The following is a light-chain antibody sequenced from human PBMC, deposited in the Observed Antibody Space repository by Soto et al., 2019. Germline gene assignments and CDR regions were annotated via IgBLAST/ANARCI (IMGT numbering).Light chain of an antibody. J-gene: IGKJ2*01. CDR1: QIIGAN. CDR2: GAF. CDR3: QQYDKWPYT. Sequence: EIVLTQSPDTLSASPGERATLSCRTSQIIGANLAWYQQKPGQAPRLLIYGAFIRAPGFPVRFRGTGSGSEFTLTISSLQSEDGALYYCQQYDKWPYTFGQGTNLEIK. V-gene: IGKV3-15*01.